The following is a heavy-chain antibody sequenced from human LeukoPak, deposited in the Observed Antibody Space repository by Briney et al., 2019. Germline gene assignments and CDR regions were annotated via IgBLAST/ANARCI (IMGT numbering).Heavy chain of an antibody. Sequence: SQTLSLTCTVSGGSISSGAHYWSWIRQHPGEGLEWIGCIYYSGDTYYNPSLKSRVTLSVDTSKNQFSLKLSSVTAADTAVYYCAREVISDYGDPYYFDYWGQGTLVTVSS. J-gene: IGHJ4*02. CDR2: IYYSGDT. CDR3: AREVISDYGDPYYFDY. CDR1: GGSISSGAHY. V-gene: IGHV4-31*03. D-gene: IGHD4-17*01.